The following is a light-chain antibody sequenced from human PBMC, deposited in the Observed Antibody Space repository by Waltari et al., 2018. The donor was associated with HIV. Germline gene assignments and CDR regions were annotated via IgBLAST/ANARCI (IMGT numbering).Light chain of an antibody. CDR1: SSHLGSYNH. CDR2: EVN. Sequence: QSALTQPASVSGSPGQSITISCTGTSSHLGSYNHVSWYQQHPGKAPKLMVYEVNKRPSGISNRFSGSKAGNTASLTISGLQAEDEADYYCCSFARSSTWVFGGGTKLSVL. V-gene: IGLV2-23*02. J-gene: IGLJ3*02. CDR3: CSFARSSTWV.